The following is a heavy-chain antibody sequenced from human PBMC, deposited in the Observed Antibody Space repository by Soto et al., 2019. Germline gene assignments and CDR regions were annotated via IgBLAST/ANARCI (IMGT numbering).Heavy chain of an antibody. CDR3: ARGNKGYYYYYYMDV. V-gene: IGHV1-3*01. Sequence: QVQLVQSGAEVKKPGASVKVSCKASGYTFTSYAMHWVRQAPGQRLEWMGWINAGNGNTKYSQKFQGRVTITRDTSASTAYMELSSLRSDDTAVYYCARGNKGYYYYYYMDVWGKGTTVTVSS. CDR1: GYTFTSYA. CDR2: INAGNGNT. J-gene: IGHJ6*03.